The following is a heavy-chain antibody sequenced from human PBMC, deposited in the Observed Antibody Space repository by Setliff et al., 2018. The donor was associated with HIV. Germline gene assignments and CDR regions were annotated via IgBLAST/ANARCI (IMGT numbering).Heavy chain of an antibody. D-gene: IGHD3-22*01. J-gene: IGHJ2*01. CDR1: GFTFGDYF. Sequence: GGSLRLSCAASGFTFGDYFMSWVRQAPGKGLEWTSYIRATSTHTNYADSVKGRFTISRDNAKNSLYLQMSSLRAEDTAVYYCARYYYDHLGYMSYADWYFDLWGPGTLVAVSS. CDR2: IRATSTHT. V-gene: IGHV3-11*03. CDR3: ARYYYDHLGYMSYADWYFDL.